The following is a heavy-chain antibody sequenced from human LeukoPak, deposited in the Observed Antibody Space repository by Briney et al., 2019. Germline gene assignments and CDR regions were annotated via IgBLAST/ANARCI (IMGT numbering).Heavy chain of an antibody. CDR1: GFTFSNHG. J-gene: IGHJ4*02. D-gene: IGHD3-10*01. Sequence: GGSLRLSCAASGFTFSNHGMNWVRQAPGKGLEWVSGISPSGDITYYANSVKGRFTISRDNSKNTLYLEVISLTAEDTAVYYCAKDDAWLRFGEWSQGALVTVSS. CDR2: ISPSGDIT. V-gene: IGHV3-23*01. CDR3: AKDDAWLRFGE.